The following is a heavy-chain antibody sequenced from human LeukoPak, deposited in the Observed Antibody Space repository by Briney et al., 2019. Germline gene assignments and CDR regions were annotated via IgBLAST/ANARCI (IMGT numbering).Heavy chain of an antibody. CDR3: TRGRSKYYYDSSGYLDH. Sequence: GGSLRLSCTASGFTFGDYAISWVRQAPGKGLEWVGFIRSKAYGGTTEYAASAKGRFTISRDDSKSIACLQMNSLKTEDTAVYYCTRGRSKYYYDSSGYLDHWGQGTLVTVSS. D-gene: IGHD3-22*01. J-gene: IGHJ4*02. V-gene: IGHV3-49*04. CDR2: IRSKAYGGTT. CDR1: GFTFGDYA.